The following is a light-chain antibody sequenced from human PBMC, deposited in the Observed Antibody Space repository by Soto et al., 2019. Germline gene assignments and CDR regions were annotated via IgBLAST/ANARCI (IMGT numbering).Light chain of an antibody. J-gene: IGKJ3*01. V-gene: IGKV3-20*01. CDR1: LRVSSNY. CDR2: DAS. CDR3: QQYGGSPPIS. Sequence: EIVLTQSPGTLSLSPGERATLSCRASLRVSSNYLAWYQQKPGQAPRLVIYDASSRATGIPDRFSGSGSGTDFTLTISRLEPEDFSMEYCQQYGGSPPISFGPGTKVDIK.